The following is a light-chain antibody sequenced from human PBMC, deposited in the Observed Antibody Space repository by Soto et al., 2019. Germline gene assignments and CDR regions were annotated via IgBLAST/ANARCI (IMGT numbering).Light chain of an antibody. Sequence: VLTQSPATLSLSPGERATLSCRASENVRTFVDWYQQKPGQAPRLLIYGASNRATDIPARFSGSGSGTDFTLTISNLEPEDFAVYYCQQSYNGPFTFGPGTKVDI. CDR1: ENVRTF. V-gene: IGKV3-11*01. CDR3: QQSYNGPFT. J-gene: IGKJ3*01. CDR2: GAS.